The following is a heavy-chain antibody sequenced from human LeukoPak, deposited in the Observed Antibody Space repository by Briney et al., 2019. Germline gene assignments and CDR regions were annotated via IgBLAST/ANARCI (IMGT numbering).Heavy chain of an antibody. CDR2: IHTSGRT. D-gene: IGHD3-22*01. CDR3: ARGVTYYYDSSGYLY. J-gene: IGHJ4*02. CDR1: GDSISSGSYY. V-gene: IGHV4-61*02. Sequence: PSQTLSLTCTVSGDSISSGSYYWRWLRQPAGKGLEWLGRIHTSGRTNYNPSLKSRVTISADTSKNQFSLKLSSVTAADTAVYYCARGVTYYYDSSGYLYWGQGTLVTVSS.